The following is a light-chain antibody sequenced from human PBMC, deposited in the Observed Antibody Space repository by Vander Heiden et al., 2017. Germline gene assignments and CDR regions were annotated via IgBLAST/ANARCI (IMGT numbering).Light chain of an antibody. CDR1: QSISSW. Sequence: TPMTHSPSTLSASVGDRVTITCRASQSISSWLAWYQQKPGKAPKLLIYKASSLESGVPSRFSGSGSGTEFTLTISSLQPDDFATYYCQQDYSYSHTFGQGTKMEIK. V-gene: IGKV1-5*03. J-gene: IGKJ2*01. CDR2: KAS. CDR3: QQDYSYSHT.